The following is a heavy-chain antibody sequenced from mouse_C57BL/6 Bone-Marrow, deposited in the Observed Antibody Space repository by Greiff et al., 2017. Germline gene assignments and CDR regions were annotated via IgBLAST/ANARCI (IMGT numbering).Heavy chain of an antibody. CDR1: GYAFTNYL. D-gene: IGHD1-1*01. Sequence: VQLQQSGAELVRPGPSVQVSCKASGYAFTNYLIEWVTQRPGQGLEWIGAINPGSGGTNYNEKFKGKATLTAHKSSSTAYMQLSSLTSEDSAVYFCARSGTTVVATDYWGQGTTLTVSS. V-gene: IGHV1-54*01. CDR2: INPGSGGT. J-gene: IGHJ2*01. CDR3: ARSGTTVVATDY.